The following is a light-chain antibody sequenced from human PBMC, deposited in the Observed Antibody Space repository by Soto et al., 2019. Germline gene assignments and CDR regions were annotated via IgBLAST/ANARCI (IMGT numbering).Light chain of an antibody. J-gene: IGKJ2*01. CDR3: QQSYTTPYT. CDR2: TAS. CDR1: QSIASH. Sequence: DIEMTQSPSSLSASVGDRVTITCRASQSIASHLNWYQQKPGKAPNFLIYTASSLQSGVPSRFSGSRSGTDFTLTISSLQPEDFAIYFCQQSYTTPYTFGQGTKVDIK. V-gene: IGKV1-39*01.